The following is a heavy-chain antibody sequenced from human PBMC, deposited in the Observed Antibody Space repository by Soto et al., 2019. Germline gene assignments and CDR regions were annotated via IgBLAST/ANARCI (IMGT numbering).Heavy chain of an antibody. CDR1: GFSLSTTGVA. CDR3: AHNKLRIGELLYYYGLDV. V-gene: IGHV2-5*01. CDR2: IYWYDVK. D-gene: IGHD3-10*01. J-gene: IGHJ6*02. Sequence: ITLKEAGPTLVKPTQTLTLTCTFSGFSLSTTGVAVGWVRQPPGKALEWLALIYWYDVKRYSPFLKSRLTITKDTSKTQVVLTMPDMDPVDTGTYYCAHNKLRIGELLYYYGLDVWGQGTTVTVSS.